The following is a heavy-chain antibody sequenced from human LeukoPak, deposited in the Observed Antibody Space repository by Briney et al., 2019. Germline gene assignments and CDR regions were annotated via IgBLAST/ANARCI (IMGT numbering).Heavy chain of an antibody. D-gene: IGHD4-11*01. CDR3: ATDYSNFYGLDV. CDR2: IQNSGSS. Sequence: PSETLSLSCTVSGGSVSSGSYFWTWLRQPPGKGLEWIGYIQNSGSSNYNPSLESRVTISVVTSKDQFSLKLSSVTAADTAIYYCATDYSNFYGLDVWGQGTTVTVSS. CDR1: GGSVSSGSYF. V-gene: IGHV4-61*01. J-gene: IGHJ6*02.